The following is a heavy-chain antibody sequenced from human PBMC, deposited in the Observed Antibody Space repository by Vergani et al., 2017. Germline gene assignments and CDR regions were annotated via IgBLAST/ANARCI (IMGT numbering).Heavy chain of an antibody. CDR3: ADLYGDDGYSPF. J-gene: IGHJ4*02. CDR1: GFRFREHG. CDR2: ISGHDHRT. V-gene: IGHV3-23*01. Sequence: EVQLLESGGGSVQPGESLRLSCVASGFRFREHGMKWVRQAPGKGLEWVSGISGHDHRTLYADSVKGRFIISRDDSKNTLYLQMSSLRVEDTAIYYCADLYGDDGYSPFWGQGTLVTVSS. D-gene: IGHD5-18*01.